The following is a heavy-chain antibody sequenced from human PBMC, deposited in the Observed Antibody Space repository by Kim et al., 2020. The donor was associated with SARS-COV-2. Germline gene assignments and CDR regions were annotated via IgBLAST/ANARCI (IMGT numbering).Heavy chain of an antibody. J-gene: IGHJ4*02. CDR2: A. CDR3: ARTTNSYGFLNF. V-gene: IGHV1-69*01. D-gene: IGHD3-16*02. Sequence: ANYAQKFQARFTITADESTSTAYMELSSLSSEDTALYYCARTTNSYGFLNFWGQGTLVTVSA.